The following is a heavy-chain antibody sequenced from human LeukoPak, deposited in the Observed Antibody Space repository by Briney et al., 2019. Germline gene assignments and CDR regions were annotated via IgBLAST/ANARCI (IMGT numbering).Heavy chain of an antibody. D-gene: IGHD3-10*01. CDR1: GFTFSSFW. Sequence: GGSLRLSCAASGFTFSSFWMNWVRQAPGKGLEWVANIKQDGSEKYYVDSVKGRFTISRDNAEKSLYLQMNSLRLEDTAVYYCAAGSSVDYWGQGTLVTV. J-gene: IGHJ4*02. CDR2: IKQDGSEK. CDR3: AAGSSVDY. V-gene: IGHV3-7*02.